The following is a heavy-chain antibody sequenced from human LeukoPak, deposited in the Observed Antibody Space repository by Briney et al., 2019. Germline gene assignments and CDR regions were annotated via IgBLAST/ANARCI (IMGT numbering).Heavy chain of an antibody. CDR3: ARGQTCSSTSCSNGGWFDP. Sequence: SETLSLTCAVYGGSFSGYYWSWIRQPPGKGLEWIGEINNSGSTNYNPSLKSRVTISVDTSKNQFSLKLSSVTAADTAVYYCARGQTCSSTSCSNGGWFDPWGQGTLVTVSS. CDR2: INNSGST. D-gene: IGHD2-2*01. J-gene: IGHJ5*02. V-gene: IGHV4-34*01. CDR1: GGSFSGYY.